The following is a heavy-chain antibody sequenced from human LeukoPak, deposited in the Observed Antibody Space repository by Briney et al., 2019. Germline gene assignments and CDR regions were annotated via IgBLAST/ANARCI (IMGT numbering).Heavy chain of an antibody. CDR1: GITLSNYG. J-gene: IGHJ4*02. CDR3: AKRGVVIRVFLVGFHKEAYYFDS. D-gene: IGHD3-10*01. CDR2: LSGSGDGT. V-gene: IGHV3-23*01. Sequence: GGSLRLSCAVSGITLSNYGMSWVRQAPGEGLEWVAGLSGSGDGTNYADSVQGRFTISRDNPKNTLYLQMNSLRAEDTAVYFCAKRGVVIRVFLVGFHKEAYYFDSWGQGALVTVSS.